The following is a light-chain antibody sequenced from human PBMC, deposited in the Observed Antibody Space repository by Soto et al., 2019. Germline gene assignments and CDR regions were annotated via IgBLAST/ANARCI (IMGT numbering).Light chain of an antibody. J-gene: IGKJ4*01. Sequence: GDRVPITCRAKMRISNYLNWYQQRPGKAPKLLISGASTLQSGVPSRFSGSGSGADFTLTISSLQPDDSATYYCQQSHSTPLTFGGGTKLEIK. V-gene: IGKV1-39*01. CDR1: MRISNY. CDR3: QQSHSTPLT. CDR2: GAS.